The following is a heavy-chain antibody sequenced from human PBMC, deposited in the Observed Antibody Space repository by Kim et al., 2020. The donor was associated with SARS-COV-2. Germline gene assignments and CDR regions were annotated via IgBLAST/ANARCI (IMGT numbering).Heavy chain of an antibody. CDR3: YRHSGKHGDRGFDN. CDR2: IRSKPNNYAT. V-gene: IGHV3-73*01. CDR1: GFTFSASA. Sequence: GGSLRLSCAASGFTFSASAMHWVRQASGKGLEWVGRIRSKPNNYATSYAASVTGRFTISRDDSTNTVYLQMDSLKTNDTAVYFCYRHSGKHGDRGFDNWGQETLVTVSS. J-gene: IGHJ4*02. D-gene: IGHD4-17*01.